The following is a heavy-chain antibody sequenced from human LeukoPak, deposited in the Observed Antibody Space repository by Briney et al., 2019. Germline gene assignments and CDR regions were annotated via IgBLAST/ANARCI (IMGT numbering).Heavy chain of an antibody. CDR1: GGSINNYY. Sequence: PSETLSLTCTVSGGSINNYYWSWIRQPPGKGLEWIGYIYYSGSTNYSPSLKSRVTISVDTSKNQFSLKLSSVTAADTAVYYCARLYSGSGSFLLPFDYWGQGTLVTVSS. CDR2: IYYSGST. V-gene: IGHV4-59*08. CDR3: ARLYSGSGSFLLPFDY. D-gene: IGHD3-10*01. J-gene: IGHJ4*02.